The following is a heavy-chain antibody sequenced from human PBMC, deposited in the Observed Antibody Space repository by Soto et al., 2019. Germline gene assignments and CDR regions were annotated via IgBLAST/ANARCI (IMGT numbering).Heavy chain of an antibody. CDR2: IKSKTDGGTT. Sequence: PWGGLTRSCAPSWFTFSHPWMHRVRPAPRKGVDWVGRIKSKTDGGTTDYAAPVKGRFTISRDDSKNTLYLQMNSLKTEDTAVYYCATVGSYCCGDCDSAPNYWGQGTLVTVSS. D-gene: IGHD2-21*02. V-gene: IGHV3-15*07. CDR1: WFTFSHPW. CDR3: ATVGSYCCGDCDSAPNY. J-gene: IGHJ4*02.